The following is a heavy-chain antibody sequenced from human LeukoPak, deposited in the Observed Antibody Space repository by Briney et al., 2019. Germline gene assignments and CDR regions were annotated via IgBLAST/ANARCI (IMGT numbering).Heavy chain of an antibody. CDR2: ISTYNGDT. J-gene: IGHJ4*02. Sequence: ASVKVSCKASGYTFTSFGINWVRQAPGQGLEWMGWISTYNGDTKYAQELQGRVTMTTDISTSTAYMELRSLRSDDMAVYYCARGGVTAPAPFDFWGQGTLVTVSS. V-gene: IGHV1-18*03. CDR1: GYTFTSFG. CDR3: ARGGVTAPAPFDF. D-gene: IGHD2-21*02.